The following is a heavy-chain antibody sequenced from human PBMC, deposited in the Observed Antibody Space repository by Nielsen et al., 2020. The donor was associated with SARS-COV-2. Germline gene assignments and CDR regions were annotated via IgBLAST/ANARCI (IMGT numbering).Heavy chain of an antibody. CDR3: AREGEVGATTGFDY. CDR2: IWYDGSNK. V-gene: IGHV3-33*08. D-gene: IGHD1-26*01. J-gene: IGHJ4*02. CDR1: GFTFSNYG. Sequence: GESLKISCAASGFTFSNYGLHWVRQAPGKGLEWVAVIWYDGSNKYYADSVKGRFTISRDNSKNTLYLQMNSLRAEDTAVYYCAREGEVGATTGFDYWGQGTLVTVSS.